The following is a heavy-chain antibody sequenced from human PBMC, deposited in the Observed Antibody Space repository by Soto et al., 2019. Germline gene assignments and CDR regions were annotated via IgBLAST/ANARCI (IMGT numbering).Heavy chain of an antibody. J-gene: IGHJ4*02. CDR3: AKGRRAGGNYGFYSDF. V-gene: IGHV3-23*01. Sequence: PGGSLRLSCAASGFTFSNYAINWVRQSPGKGLEWVSFSSATGAGTYYADSVKGRFTISRDNSKNTLYLQMTSLRADDTAVYYCAKGRRAGGNYGFYSDFWGQGALVTVSS. CDR1: GFTFSNYA. CDR2: SSATGAGT. D-gene: IGHD1-7*01.